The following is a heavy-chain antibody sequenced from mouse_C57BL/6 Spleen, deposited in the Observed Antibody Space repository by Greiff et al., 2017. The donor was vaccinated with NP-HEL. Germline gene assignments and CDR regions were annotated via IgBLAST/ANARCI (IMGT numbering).Heavy chain of an antibody. CDR2: IYPGDGDT. V-gene: IGHV1-82*01. CDR3: ARSDYDEGDFDY. J-gene: IGHJ2*01. Sequence: QVHVKQSGPELVKPGASVKISCKASGYAFSSSWMNWVKQRPGKGLEWIGRIYPGDGDTNYNGKCKGKATLTADKSTSTAHMQLSSLTSEDSAVYVCARSDYDEGDFDYWGQGTTLTVSS. CDR1: GYAFSSSW. D-gene: IGHD2-4*01.